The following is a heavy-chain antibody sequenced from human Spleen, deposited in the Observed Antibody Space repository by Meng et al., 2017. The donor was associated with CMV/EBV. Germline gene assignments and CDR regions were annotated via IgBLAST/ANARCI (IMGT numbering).Heavy chain of an antibody. V-gene: IGHV4-34*01. J-gene: IGHJ2*01. CDR3: ARFRGSGGYGYWYLDL. CDR1: GGSFSGYY. D-gene: IGHD2-15*01. Sequence: GSLRLSCTVYGGSFSGYYWNWIRQPPGKGLEWIGEINHSGSTNYNVSLKSRVTISVDTSKNQFSLKVKSMTAADTAVYFCARFRGSGGYGYWYLDLWGRGTLVTVSS. CDR2: INHSGST.